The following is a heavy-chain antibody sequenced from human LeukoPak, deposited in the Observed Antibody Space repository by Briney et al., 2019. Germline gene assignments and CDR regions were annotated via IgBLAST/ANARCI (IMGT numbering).Heavy chain of an antibody. V-gene: IGHV1-69*13. CDR2: IIPIFGTA. CDR1: GGTFSSYA. Sequence: GASVKVSCKASGGTFSSYAISWVRQAPGQGLEWMGGIIPIFGTANYAQKFQGRVTITADESTSTAYMELSSLRSEDTAVYYCAGCIAVAGTRYYYYYMDVWGKGTTVTISS. D-gene: IGHD6-19*01. J-gene: IGHJ6*03. CDR3: AGCIAVAGTRYYYYYMDV.